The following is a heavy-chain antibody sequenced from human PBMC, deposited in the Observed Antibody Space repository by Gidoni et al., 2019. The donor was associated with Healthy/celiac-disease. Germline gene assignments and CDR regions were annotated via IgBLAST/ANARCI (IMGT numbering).Heavy chain of an antibody. CDR3: ARHLVDYGSGSYSCFDY. D-gene: IGHD3-10*01. J-gene: IGHJ4*02. CDR2: IYYSGST. CDR1: GGSISSSSYY. Sequence: QLQLQESGPGLVKPSETLSLTCTVSGGSISSSSYYWGWIRQPPGKGLEWIGSIYYSGSTYYNPSLKSRVTISVDTSKNQFSLKLSSVTAADTAVYYCARHLVDYGSGSYSCFDYWGQGTLVTVSS. V-gene: IGHV4-39*01.